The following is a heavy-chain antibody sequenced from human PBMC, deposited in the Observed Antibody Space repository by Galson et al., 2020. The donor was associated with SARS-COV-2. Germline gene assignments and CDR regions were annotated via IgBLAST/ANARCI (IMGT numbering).Heavy chain of an antibody. D-gene: IGHD5-18*01. V-gene: IGHV1-69*13. J-gene: IGHJ6*02. CDR2: IIPIFGTA. CDR1: GGTFSSYA. CDR3: ARVDVDVYNVDTAMVTEANYYYYGMDV. Sequence: SVKVSCKASGGTFSSYAISWVRQAPGQGLEWMGGIIPIFGTANYAQKFQGRVTITADESTSTAYMELSSLRSEDTAVYYCARVDVDVYNVDTAMVTEANYYYYGMDVWGQGTTVTVSS.